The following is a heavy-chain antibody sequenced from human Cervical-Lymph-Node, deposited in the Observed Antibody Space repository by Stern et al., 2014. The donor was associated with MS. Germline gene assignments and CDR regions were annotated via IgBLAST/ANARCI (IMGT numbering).Heavy chain of an antibody. V-gene: IGHV3-30*18. CDR2: ISYDGINK. CDR3: AKAGSIAVAGTGIDY. Sequence: VQLVESGGGVVQPGRSLRLSCAASGFTFSSYGMHWVRQAPGKGLEWVAVISYDGINKYYADSVKGRFTISRDNSKNTLYLQMNSLRAEDTAVYYCAKAGSIAVAGTGIDYWGQGTLVTVSS. J-gene: IGHJ4*02. D-gene: IGHD6-19*01. CDR1: GFTFSSYG.